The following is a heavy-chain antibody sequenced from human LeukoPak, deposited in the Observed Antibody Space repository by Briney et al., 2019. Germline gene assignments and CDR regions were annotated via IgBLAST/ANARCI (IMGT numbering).Heavy chain of an antibody. D-gene: IGHD6-6*01. CDR3: ASPPMSSSGYYFEY. CDR2: IRSSGDTI. CDR1: GFTLSSYE. V-gene: IGHV3-48*03. Sequence: GGSLRLSCAASGFTLSSYERNWVRQAPGKGLEWVSCIRSSGDTIYYADSVRGRFTISRDNAKKSLYLQMNSLRAEDTAVYYCASPPMSSSGYYFEYWGQGTLVTVSS. J-gene: IGHJ4*02.